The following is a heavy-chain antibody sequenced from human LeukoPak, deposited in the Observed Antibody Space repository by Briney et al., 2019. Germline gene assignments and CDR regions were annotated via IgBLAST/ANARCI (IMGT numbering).Heavy chain of an antibody. D-gene: IGHD1-26*01. Sequence: GGSLRLSCAASGFTFSYYWMSWVRQAPGKGLEWVANIKQDGSEKYYVDSVKGRFTISRDNAKNSLYLQMNSLRAEDTAVYYCARAPESPFKWGGIVYFDYWGQGTLVTVSS. CDR3: ARAPESPFKWGGIVYFDY. J-gene: IGHJ4*02. V-gene: IGHV3-7*01. CDR2: IKQDGSEK. CDR1: GFTFSYYW.